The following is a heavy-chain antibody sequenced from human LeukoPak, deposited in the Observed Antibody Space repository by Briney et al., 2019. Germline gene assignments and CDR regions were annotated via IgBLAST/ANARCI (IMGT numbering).Heavy chain of an antibody. V-gene: IGHV3-64*01. CDR1: GFTFSSCA. J-gene: IGHJ3*01. CDR3: ARGGTTVTLHALDF. CDR2: VSTDGEST. D-gene: IGHD4-17*01. Sequence: GGSLRLSCAASGFTFSSCAMHWVRQAPGKGLEYVSSVSTDGESTYYANSVKGRFTISRDNSKNTLYLQMGSLRPEDMAVYYCARGGTTVTLHALDFWGQGTMVTVSS.